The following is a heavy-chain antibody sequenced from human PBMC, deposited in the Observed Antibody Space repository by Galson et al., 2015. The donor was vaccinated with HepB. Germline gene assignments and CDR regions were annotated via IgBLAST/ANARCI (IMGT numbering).Heavy chain of an antibody. CDR2: IKQDGSEN. Sequence: SLRLSCAASGFTFSSYWMSWVRQAPGKGLEWVANIKQDGSENYYVDSVKGRFTISRDNAKNSLYLQMNSLRAEDTAVYYCARDSGIAAAGTDYYYYYGMDVWGQGTTVTVSS. J-gene: IGHJ6*02. V-gene: IGHV3-7*03. CDR3: ARDSGIAAAGTDYYYYYGMDV. D-gene: IGHD6-13*01. CDR1: GFTFSSYW.